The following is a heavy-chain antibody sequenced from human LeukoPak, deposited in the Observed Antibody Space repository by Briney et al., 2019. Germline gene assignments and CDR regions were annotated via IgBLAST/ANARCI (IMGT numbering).Heavy chain of an antibody. CDR2: IHNSGIT. D-gene: IGHD2-15*01. V-gene: IGHV4-59*08. CDR3: ASLVVVAALYYFDY. Sequence: SETLSLTCTVSGVSISSYYWSWIRQPPGKGLEGIGYIHNSGITNYNPSLKSRVTISVDTSTNQFSLKLSSVTAADTAVYYCASLVVVAALYYFDYWGQGTLVTVSS. CDR1: GVSISSYY. J-gene: IGHJ4*02.